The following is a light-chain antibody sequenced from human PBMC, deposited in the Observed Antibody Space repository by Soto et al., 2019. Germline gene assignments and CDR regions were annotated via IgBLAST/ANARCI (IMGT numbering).Light chain of an antibody. CDR1: QSVSTD. V-gene: IGKV3-11*01. CDR2: DAS. J-gene: IGKJ4*01. CDR3: QHPPTS. Sequence: ALAQSPVAVSLSPGERATLSCRASQSVSTDLAWYQQKPGQAPRLLIYDASNRATGIPVRFAGSGSGTDFALTISSLEPEDFVLYYCQHPPTSFGGGTKVDIK.